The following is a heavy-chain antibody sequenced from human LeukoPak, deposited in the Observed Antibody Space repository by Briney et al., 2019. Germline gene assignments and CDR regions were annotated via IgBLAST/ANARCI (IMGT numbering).Heavy chain of an antibody. CDR1: GFTYSSYG. D-gene: IGHD1-7*01. CDR3: ARADFGTTSIDWL. Sequence: PGGSLRLSCAASGFTYSSYGMHWVRQAPGKGLEWVAFIRYDGSNKYYADSVKGRFTISRDNSKNTLYLQMNSLRAEDTAVYYCARADFGTTSIDWLWGQGTLVTASS. J-gene: IGHJ4*02. V-gene: IGHV3-30*02. CDR2: IRYDGSNK.